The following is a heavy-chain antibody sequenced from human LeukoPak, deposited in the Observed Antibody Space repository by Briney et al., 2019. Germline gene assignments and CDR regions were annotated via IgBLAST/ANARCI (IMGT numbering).Heavy chain of an antibody. Sequence: ASVEVSCKASGYTFTSYDINWVRQATGQGLEWMGWMNPNSGNTGYAQKFQGRVTMTRNTSISTAYMELSSLRSEDTAVYYCARKGRYCSGGSCYWFDPWGQGTLVTVSS. CDR3: ARKGRYCSGGSCYWFDP. V-gene: IGHV1-8*01. J-gene: IGHJ5*02. CDR2: MNPNSGNT. CDR1: GYTFTSYD. D-gene: IGHD2-15*01.